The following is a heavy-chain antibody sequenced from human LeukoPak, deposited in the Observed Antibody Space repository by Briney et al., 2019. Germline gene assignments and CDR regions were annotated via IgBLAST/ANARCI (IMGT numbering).Heavy chain of an antibody. Sequence: GGSLRLSCAASGFTFSSYGMHWVRQAPGKGLEWVAFIRYDGSNKYYADSVKGRFTISRDNSKNTLDLQMNSLRAEDTAVYYRARDDRIAAAGTGPLDLWGRGTLVTVSS. CDR1: GFTFSSYG. D-gene: IGHD6-13*01. CDR2: IRYDGSNK. V-gene: IGHV3-30*02. J-gene: IGHJ2*01. CDR3: ARDDRIAAAGTGPLDL.